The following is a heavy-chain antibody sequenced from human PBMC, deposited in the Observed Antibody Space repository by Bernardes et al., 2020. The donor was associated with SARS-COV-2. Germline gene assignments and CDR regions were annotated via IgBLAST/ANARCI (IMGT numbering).Heavy chain of an antibody. CDR2: IKQDGSEK. V-gene: IGHV3-7*05. Sequence: GSLRLSCAASGFTFSSYWMSWVRQAPGKGLEWVANIKQDGSEKYYVDSVKGRFTISRDNAKNSLYLQMNSLRAEDTAVYYCARDIVVVPAAIYYMDVWGKGTTVTVSS. D-gene: IGHD2-2*01. J-gene: IGHJ6*03. CDR3: ARDIVVVPAAIYYMDV. CDR1: GFTFSSYW.